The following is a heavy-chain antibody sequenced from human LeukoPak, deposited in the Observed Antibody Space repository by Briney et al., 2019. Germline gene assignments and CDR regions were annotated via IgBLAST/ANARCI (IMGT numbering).Heavy chain of an antibody. CDR1: GFTFSDYY. D-gene: IGHD3-9*01. CDR3: AREVVIFPDYYYYGMDV. V-gene: IGHV3-11*01. Sequence: PGGSLRLSCAASGFTFSDYYMSWIRQAPGKGLEWVSYISSSGSTIYYADSVKGRFTISRDNAKNSLFLQMNSLRADDTAVYYCAREVVIFPDYYYYGMDVWGPGTTVTVSS. CDR2: ISSSGSTI. J-gene: IGHJ6*02.